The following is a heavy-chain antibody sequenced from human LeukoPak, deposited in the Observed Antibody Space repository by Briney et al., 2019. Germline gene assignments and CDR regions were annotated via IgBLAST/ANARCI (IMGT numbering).Heavy chain of an antibody. CDR1: GGIFSSYA. Sequence: ASVKVSCKASGGIFSSYAIRWVRQAPGQGLEWMGGVIPIFGTANYAQKFQGRVTITADESTSTAYMELSSLRSEDTAVYYCARGYCSGGSCYPGGYFDYWGQGTLVTVSS. V-gene: IGHV1-69*13. J-gene: IGHJ4*02. CDR2: VIPIFGTA. CDR3: ARGYCSGGSCYPGGYFDY. D-gene: IGHD2-15*01.